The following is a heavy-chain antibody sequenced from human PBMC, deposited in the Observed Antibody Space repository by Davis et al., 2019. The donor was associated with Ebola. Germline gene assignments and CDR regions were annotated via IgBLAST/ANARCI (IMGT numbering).Heavy chain of an antibody. CDR2: INAGNGNT. CDR3: ARPGDPYYYYGMDV. CDR1: GYTFTSYA. Sequence: ASMKVSCKASGYTFTSYAMHWVRQAPGQRLEWMGWINAGNGNTKYSQKFQGRVTITRDTSASTAYMELSSLRSEDTAVYYCARPGDPYYYYGMDVWGKGTTVTVSS. J-gene: IGHJ6*04. V-gene: IGHV1-3*01. D-gene: IGHD3-10*01.